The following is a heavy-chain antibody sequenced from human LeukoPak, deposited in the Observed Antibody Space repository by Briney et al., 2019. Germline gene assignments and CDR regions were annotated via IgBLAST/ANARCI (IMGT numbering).Heavy chain of an antibody. CDR2: IYYSGGT. V-gene: IGHV4-31*03. D-gene: IGHD2-2*01. CDR3: ALGNCPTTSCYPGVAFDI. CDR1: GGSINSGGHY. Sequence: PSETLSLTCTVSGGSINSGGHYWTWVRQFPGKGLEWIGYIYYSGGTYYNPSLRSRITISKDTSNNQFSLRLTSVTAADTAVYYCALGNCPTTSCYPGVAFDIWGQGTMVTVSS. J-gene: IGHJ3*02.